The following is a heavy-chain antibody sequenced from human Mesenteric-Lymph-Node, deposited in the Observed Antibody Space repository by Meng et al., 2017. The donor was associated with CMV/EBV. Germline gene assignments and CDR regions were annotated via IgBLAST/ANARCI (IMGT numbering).Heavy chain of an antibody. J-gene: IGHJ4*02. Sequence: SISSGGYYWSWSRQHPGKGLEWIGYIYYSGSTYYNPSFKSRVTISVDTSKNQFSLKLSSVTAADTAVYYCARVHYSYCSGGSCYYFDYWGQGTLVTVSS. CDR2: IYYSGST. V-gene: IGHV4-31*02. D-gene: IGHD2-15*01. CDR3: ARVHYSYCSGGSCYYFDY. CDR1: SISSGGYY.